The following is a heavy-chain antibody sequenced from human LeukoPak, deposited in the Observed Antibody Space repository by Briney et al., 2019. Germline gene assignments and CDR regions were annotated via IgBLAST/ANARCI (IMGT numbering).Heavy chain of an antibody. J-gene: IGHJ4*02. D-gene: IGHD4-23*01. Sequence: GSLRLSCAASEFSLINAWMSWVRQPPGKGLEWIGYIYYSGSTDCNPSLKSRVTISVDTSRNQFSLKLSSVTAADTAVYYCARGRWDNTGSYFDYWGQGTLVTVSS. CDR2: IYYSGST. CDR3: ARGRWDNTGSYFDY. V-gene: IGHV4-59*01. CDR1: EFSLINAW.